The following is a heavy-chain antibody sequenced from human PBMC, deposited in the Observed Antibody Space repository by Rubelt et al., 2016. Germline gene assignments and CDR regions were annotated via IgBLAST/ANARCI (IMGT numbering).Heavy chain of an antibody. J-gene: IGHJ4*02. D-gene: IGHD3-3*01. CDR1: GYTFTSYY. V-gene: IGHV1-46*01. CDR2: INPSGGST. CDR3: ASSPEWSPCDY. Sequence: QVQLVQSGAEVKKPGASVKVSCKASGYTFTSYYMHWVRQAPGQGLEWMGIINPSGGSTSYAQKFQCRVTMTRDTYTSTVYMELSSLRSEDTAVDYCASSPEWSPCDYWGQGTLVTVSS.